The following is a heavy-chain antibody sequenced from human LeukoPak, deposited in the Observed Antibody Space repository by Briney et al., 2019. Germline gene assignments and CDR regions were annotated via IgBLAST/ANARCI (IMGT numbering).Heavy chain of an antibody. J-gene: IGHJ4*02. V-gene: IGHV4-39*07. CDR1: GGSISSSSYY. CDR2: IYYSGSTYYNPSHYSGST. D-gene: IGHD1-7*01. Sequence: PSETLSLTCTVSGGSISSSSYYWGWIRQPPGKGLEWIGSIYYSGSTYYNPSHYSGSTYYNPSLKSRVTISVDTSKNQFSLKLRSVTAADTAVYYCARLYGNYQNYFDYWGQGTLVTVSS. CDR3: ARLYGNYQNYFDY.